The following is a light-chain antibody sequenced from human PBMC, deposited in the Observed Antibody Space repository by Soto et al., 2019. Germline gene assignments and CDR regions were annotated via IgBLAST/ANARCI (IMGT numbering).Light chain of an antibody. V-gene: IGLV2-14*01. J-gene: IGLJ2*01. CDR3: SSYTSSSTLVV. CDR1: SSDVGGYNY. Sequence: QSVLTQPASVSGSPGQSITISSTGTSSDVGGYNYVSWYQQHPGKAPKLMIYDVSNRPSGVSNRFSGSKSGNTASLTISGLQAEDEADYYCSSYTSSSTLVVFGGGTKVTVL. CDR2: DVS.